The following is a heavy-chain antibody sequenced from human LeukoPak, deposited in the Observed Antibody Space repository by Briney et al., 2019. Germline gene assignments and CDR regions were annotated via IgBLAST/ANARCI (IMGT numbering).Heavy chain of an antibody. CDR2: IYYSGGT. D-gene: IGHD4-17*01. J-gene: IGHJ4*02. CDR3: ASEPTVTTHSGFDY. CDR1: GASISSHY. V-gene: IGHV4-59*11. Sequence: TSETLSLTCTVSGASISSHYWSWIRQPPGKGLEWIGYIYYSGGTNYNPSLKSRVTISVDTSKNQFSLKLSSVTAADTAVYYCASEPTVTTHSGFDYWGQGTLVTVSS.